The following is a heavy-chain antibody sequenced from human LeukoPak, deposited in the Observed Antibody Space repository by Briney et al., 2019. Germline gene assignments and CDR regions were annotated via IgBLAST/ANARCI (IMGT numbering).Heavy chain of an antibody. D-gene: IGHD3-10*01. V-gene: IGHV4-59*05. J-gene: IGHJ4*02. Sequence: SETLSLTCTVSGGSISTYYWTWIRQPPGKGLEWIGSIYYSGSTYYNPSLKSRVTISVDTSKNQFSLKLSSVTAADTAVYYCARLWFGELFGYWGQGTLVTVSS. CDR2: IYYSGST. CDR1: GGSISTYY. CDR3: ARLWFGELFGY.